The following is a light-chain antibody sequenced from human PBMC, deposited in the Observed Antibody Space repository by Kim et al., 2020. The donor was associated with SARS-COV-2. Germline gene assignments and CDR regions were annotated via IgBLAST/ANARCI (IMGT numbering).Light chain of an antibody. Sequence: GDRVTITGRARQDISNSLAWFQHKPGRATKLLIYGASALHSEVPSRFSGSRSGTDFTLTISSLQPEDVATFYCLRYNSAPWTFGQGTKVDIK. CDR1: QDISNS. CDR3: LRYNSAPWT. CDR2: GAS. V-gene: IGKV1-27*01. J-gene: IGKJ1*01.